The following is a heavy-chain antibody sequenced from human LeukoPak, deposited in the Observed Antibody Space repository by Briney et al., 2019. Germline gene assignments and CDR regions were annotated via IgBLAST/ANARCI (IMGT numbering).Heavy chain of an antibody. D-gene: IGHD2-2*01. J-gene: IGHJ5*02. CDR2: INHSGST. V-gene: IGHV4-34*01. CDR1: GFSFSGYY. Sequence: SETLSLTCAVYGFSFSGYYWSWIRQPPGKGLEWIGEINHSGSTNYNPSPKSRVTISVDTSKNQCYLKLSSVTAADAAVYHCARRFCSSTSCQPRKYNWFDPWGQGTLVTVSS. CDR3: ARRFCSSTSCQPRKYNWFDP.